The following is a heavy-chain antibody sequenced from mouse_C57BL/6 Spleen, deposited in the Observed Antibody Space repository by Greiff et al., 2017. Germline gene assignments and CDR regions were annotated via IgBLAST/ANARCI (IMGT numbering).Heavy chain of an antibody. CDR1: GYAFSSSW. Sequence: QVQLQQSGPELVKPGASVKISCKASGYAFSSSWMNWVKQRPGKGLEWIGRIYPGDGDTNYNGKFKGKATLTADKSSSTAYMQLSSLTSEDSAVYCCARSMITSFDYWGQGTTLTVSS. V-gene: IGHV1-82*01. J-gene: IGHJ2*01. D-gene: IGHD2-4*01. CDR3: ARSMITSFDY. CDR2: IYPGDGDT.